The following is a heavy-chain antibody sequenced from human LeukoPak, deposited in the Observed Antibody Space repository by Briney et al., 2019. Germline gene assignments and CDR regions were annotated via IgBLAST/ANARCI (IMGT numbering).Heavy chain of an antibody. CDR1: GFTFSRFG. D-gene: IGHD3-10*01. J-gene: IGHJ4*02. CDR2: FDGNADGT. Sequence: GGFLRLSCVTSGFTFSRFGMTWVRQPPGKGLEWVASFDGNADGTYYADSVKGRCTISRDNSKNTLYLQMNSLRAEDTAIYYCAKPRTIGLGWAQFDYWGQGSLVTVSS. CDR3: AKPRTIGLGWAQFDY. V-gene: IGHV3-23*01.